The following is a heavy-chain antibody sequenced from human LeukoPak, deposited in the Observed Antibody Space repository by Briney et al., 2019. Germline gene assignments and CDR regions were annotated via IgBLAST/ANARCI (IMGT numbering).Heavy chain of an antibody. CDR3: AKDHDGSGSYSHNFDY. V-gene: IGHV3-30*04. J-gene: IGHJ4*02. Sequence: GGSLRLSCAASGFTFSSYAMHWVRQAPGKGLEWVAVISYDGSNKYYADSVKGRFTISRDNSKNTLYLQMNSLRAEDTAVYYCAKDHDGSGSYSHNFDYWGQGTLVTVSS. CDR1: GFTFSSYA. D-gene: IGHD3-10*01. CDR2: ISYDGSNK.